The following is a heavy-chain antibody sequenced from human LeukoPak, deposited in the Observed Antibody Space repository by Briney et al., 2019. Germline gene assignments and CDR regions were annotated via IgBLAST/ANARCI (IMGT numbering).Heavy chain of an antibody. J-gene: IGHJ4*02. V-gene: IGHV4-59*01. D-gene: IGHD3/OR15-3a*01. Sequence: SETLSHTCPVTGGSLSRYYWSWIRPPPGKGLEWIGYIYYSGSANYNPSLKSRVTISVDTSTHQFSLKLSSETTTDTDVYYCARARFLDRAGGPPDYWGQGTLVTVSS. CDR2: IYYSGSA. CDR3: ARARFLDRAGGPPDY. CDR1: GGSLSRYY.